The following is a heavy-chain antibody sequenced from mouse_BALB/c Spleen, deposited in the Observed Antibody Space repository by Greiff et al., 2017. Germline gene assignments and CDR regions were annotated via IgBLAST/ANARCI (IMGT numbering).Heavy chain of an antibody. J-gene: IGHJ4*01. CDR3: ARGHSGYAMDY. CDR2: ILPGSGST. D-gene: IGHD3-1*01. CDR1: GYTFSSYW. V-gene: IGHV1-9*01. Sequence: VQLVESGAELMKPGASVKISCKATGYTFSSYWIEWVKQRPGHGLEWIGEILPGSGSTNYNEKFKGKATFTADTSSNTAYMQLSSLTSEDSAVYYCARGHSGYAMDYWGQGTSVTVSS.